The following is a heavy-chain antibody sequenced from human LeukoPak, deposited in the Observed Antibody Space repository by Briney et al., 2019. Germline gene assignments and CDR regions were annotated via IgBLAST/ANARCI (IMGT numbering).Heavy chain of an antibody. CDR1: GDSMSNYY. CDR2: ISYSGST. J-gene: IGHJ4*02. V-gene: IGHV4-59*01. CDR3: ARSGLVRGVST. Sequence: SETLSLTCTASGDSMSNYYWTWIRQPPGKELEWIGSISYSGSTNYNPSLKSRVTMSVDTSKNQFSLKLNSVTAADTAVYYCARSGLVRGVSTWGQGTLVTVSS. D-gene: IGHD3-10*01.